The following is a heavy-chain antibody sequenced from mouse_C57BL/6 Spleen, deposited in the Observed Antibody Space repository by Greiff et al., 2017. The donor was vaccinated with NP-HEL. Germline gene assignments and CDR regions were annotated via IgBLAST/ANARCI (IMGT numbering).Heavy chain of an antibody. V-gene: IGHV1-50*01. CDR3: ARRGMITRAMDY. J-gene: IGHJ4*01. D-gene: IGHD2-4*01. Sequence: QVQLQQSGAELVKPGASVKLSCKASGYTFTSCWMQWVKQRPGQGLEWIGEIDPSDSYTNYNQKFKGKATLTVDTSSSTAYMQLSSLTSEDSAVYYCARRGMITRAMDYWGQGTSVTVSS. CDR2: IDPSDSYT. CDR1: GYTFTSCW.